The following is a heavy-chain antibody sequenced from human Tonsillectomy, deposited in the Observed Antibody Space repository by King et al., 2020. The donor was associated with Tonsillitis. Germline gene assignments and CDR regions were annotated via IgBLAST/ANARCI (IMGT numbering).Heavy chain of an antibody. D-gene: IGHD3-10*01. CDR2: IIGSAGRT. CDR3: AKDPPITMVRGVIISDDAFAI. J-gene: IGHJ3*02. Sequence: VQLVESEGGLVQPGGSLRLSCAASGFTFSSYAMSWVRQAPGKGLEWVSGIIGSAGRTYYADSVKGRFTISRDNSKNTLYLQMNSLRAEDTAVYYCAKDPPITMVRGVIISDDAFAIWGQGTMVTVSS. CDR1: GFTFSSYA. V-gene: IGHV3-23*04.